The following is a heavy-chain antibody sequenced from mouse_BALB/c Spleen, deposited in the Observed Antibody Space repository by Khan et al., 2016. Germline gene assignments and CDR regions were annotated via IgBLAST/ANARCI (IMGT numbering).Heavy chain of an antibody. CDR3: ASNYDGSRDAMDY. Sequence: EVQLQESGPSLVKPSQTLSLTCSVTGDSITSGYWNWIRKFPGNKLEYMGYISYSGSTYYNPSLKSRISITRDTSKHQYYLQLNSVTTEDTATYYCASNYDGSRDAMDYWGQGTSVTVSS. D-gene: IGHD1-1*01. J-gene: IGHJ4*01. V-gene: IGHV3-8*02. CDR1: GDSITSGY. CDR2: ISYSGST.